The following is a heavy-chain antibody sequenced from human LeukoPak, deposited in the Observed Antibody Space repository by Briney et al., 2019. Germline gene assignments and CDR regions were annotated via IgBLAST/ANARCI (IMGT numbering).Heavy chain of an antibody. CDR2: INHSGST. J-gene: IGHJ4*02. CDR3: ARPQEGILHIDY. V-gene: IGHV4-34*01. CDR1: GGSFSGYY. D-gene: IGHD6-13*01. Sequence: PSETLSLTCAVYGGSFSGYYWSWIRQPPGKGLEWIGEINHSGSTNYNPSLKSRVTISVDTSKNQFSLKLSSVTAADTAVYYCARPQEGILHIDYWGQGTLVTVSS.